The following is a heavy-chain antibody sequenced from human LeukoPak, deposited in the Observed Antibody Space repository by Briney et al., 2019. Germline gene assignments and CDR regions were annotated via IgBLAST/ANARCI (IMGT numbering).Heavy chain of an antibody. CDR1: GFTFSDYY. CDR2: ISSSGSIV. J-gene: IGHJ4*02. D-gene: IGHD3-16*02. V-gene: IGHV3-11*01. Sequence: GGSLRLSCAASGFTFSDYYMTWIRQAPGEGLEWVSYISSSGSIVYYADSVKGRFTVSRDNAKNSLYLQMNSLRAEDTAVYYCATVVISFGGIIVPYFDYWGQGTLVTVSS. CDR3: ATVVISFGGIIVPYFDY.